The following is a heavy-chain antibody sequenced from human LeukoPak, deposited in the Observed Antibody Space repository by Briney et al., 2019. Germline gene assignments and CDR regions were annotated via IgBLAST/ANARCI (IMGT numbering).Heavy chain of an antibody. Sequence: PGGSLRLSCAASGFTFSSYGMHWVRQAPGKGLEWVAVIWYDGSNKYYADSVKGRFTISRDISKNTLYLQMNSLRAEDTAVYYCARALMATGSDYWGQGTLVTVSS. D-gene: IGHD5-24*01. V-gene: IGHV3-33*01. J-gene: IGHJ4*02. CDR2: IWYDGSNK. CDR3: ARALMATGSDY. CDR1: GFTFSSYG.